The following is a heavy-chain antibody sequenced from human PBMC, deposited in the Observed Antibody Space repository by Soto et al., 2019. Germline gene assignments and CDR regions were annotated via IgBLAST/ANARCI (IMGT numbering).Heavy chain of an antibody. CDR3: ASGPGIWSSCYI. J-gene: IGHJ3*02. D-gene: IGHD3-3*01. CDR2: VITSFAKP. CDR1: GDTVSSYS. V-gene: IGHV1-69*01. Sequence: QVQLIQSGAELKRPGSSVKVSCKASGDTVSSYSITWLRQAPGQRLEWMGGVITSFAKPNYAQKLQGRVAITADDSKLTGYMELNSLTSEDTAVYYCASGPGIWSSCYIWGHGTPLSVTS.